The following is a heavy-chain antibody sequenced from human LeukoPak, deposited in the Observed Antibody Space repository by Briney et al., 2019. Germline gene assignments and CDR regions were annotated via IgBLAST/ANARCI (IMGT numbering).Heavy chain of an antibody. CDR1: GGSISSSSYY. CDR3: ARSWIHDFWSGLIKPRTYFDY. Sequence: SETLSLTCTVSGGSISSSSYYWGWIRQPPGKGLEWIGSIYYSGSTYYNPSLKSRVTISVDTSKDQFSLKLSSVTAADTAVYYCARSWIHDFWSGLIKPRTYFDYWGQGTLVTVSS. D-gene: IGHD3-3*01. J-gene: IGHJ4*02. CDR2: IYYSGST. V-gene: IGHV4-39*01.